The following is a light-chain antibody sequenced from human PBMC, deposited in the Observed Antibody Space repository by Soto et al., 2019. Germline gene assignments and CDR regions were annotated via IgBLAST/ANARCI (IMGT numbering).Light chain of an antibody. J-gene: IGKJ2*01. CDR1: QSISNN. Sequence: EIVMTKSPPTPSVSPRERATLSCSASQSISNNLAWYQHKPGQAPRLLIHGASTRDTGIPATFSRSGSGTVFTLPISSLQSEDVAVYYCQQYNEWSPLYTFGQGTKLEIK. V-gene: IGKV3-15*01. CDR3: QQYNEWSPLYT. CDR2: GAS.